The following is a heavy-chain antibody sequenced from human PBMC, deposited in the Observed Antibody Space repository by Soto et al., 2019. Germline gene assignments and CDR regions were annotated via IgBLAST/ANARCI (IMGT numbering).Heavy chain of an antibody. CDR3: ARPLEWLSGGYYYYGMDV. J-gene: IGHJ6*02. CDR2: IYYSGST. V-gene: IGHV4-39*01. CDR1: GGSISSSSYY. D-gene: IGHD3-3*01. Sequence: SETLSLTCTVPGGSISSSSYYWGWIRQPPGKGLEWIGSIYYSGSTYYNPSLKSRVTISVDTSKNQFSLKLSSVTAADTAVYYCARPLEWLSGGYYYYGMDVWGQGTAVTVSS.